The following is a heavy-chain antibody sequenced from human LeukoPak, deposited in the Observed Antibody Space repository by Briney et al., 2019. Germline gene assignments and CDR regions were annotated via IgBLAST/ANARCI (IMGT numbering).Heavy chain of an antibody. CDR3: ARTVGWADYSYYMDV. J-gene: IGHJ6*03. Sequence: ASVKVSCKASGYTFTSYYMHWVRQAPGQGLEWMGIINPSGGSTSYAQKFQGRVTITTDESTSTPYMELSSLRSEDTAAYYCARTVGWADYSYYMDVWGKGTTVTVSS. V-gene: IGHV1-46*01. D-gene: IGHD6-19*01. CDR1: GYTFTSYY. CDR2: INPSGGST.